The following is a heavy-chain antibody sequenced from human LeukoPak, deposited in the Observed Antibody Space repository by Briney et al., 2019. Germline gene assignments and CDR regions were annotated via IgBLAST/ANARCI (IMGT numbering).Heavy chain of an antibody. CDR1: RYTFPRYF. D-gene: IGHD1-14*01. Sequence: QISRERSRYTFPRYFIHSARQGPPQDLERIGWITPNGGGTSAAQPSQGRVTMTSDPPISTAYMELSRPGSDDTAVYYCTRRYSPTGPFDYWGQGTLVTVSS. V-gene: IGHV1-2*02. CDR2: ITPNGGGT. J-gene: IGHJ4*02. CDR3: TRRYSPTGPFDY.